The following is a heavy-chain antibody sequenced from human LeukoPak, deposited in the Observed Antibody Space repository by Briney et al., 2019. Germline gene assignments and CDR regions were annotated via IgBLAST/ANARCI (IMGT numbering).Heavy chain of an antibody. CDR1: GFTFSSYW. Sequence: GGSLRLSCAASGFTFSSYWMSWVRQAPGKGLEWVAVIWYDGSNKYYADSVKGRFTISRDNSKNTLYLQMNSLRAEDTAVYYCARVHYYDSSAYCDYWGQGTLVTVSS. V-gene: IGHV3-33*08. D-gene: IGHD3-22*01. CDR3: ARVHYYDSSAYCDY. CDR2: IWYDGSNK. J-gene: IGHJ4*02.